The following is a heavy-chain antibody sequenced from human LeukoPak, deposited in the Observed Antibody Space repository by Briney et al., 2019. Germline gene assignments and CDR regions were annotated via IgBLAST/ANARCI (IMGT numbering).Heavy chain of an antibody. V-gene: IGHV3-23*01. CDR1: GFTFSSYA. D-gene: IGHD3-16*01. J-gene: IGHJ6*03. Sequence: GGSLRLSCAASGFTFSSYAMSWVRQAPGKGLEWVSDINGSGGNTYYADSLKGRFTISRDNAKNSLFLQMSSLRADDTAIYYCARAGELRYMDVWGKGTAVTVSS. CDR2: INGSGGNT. CDR3: ARAGELRYMDV.